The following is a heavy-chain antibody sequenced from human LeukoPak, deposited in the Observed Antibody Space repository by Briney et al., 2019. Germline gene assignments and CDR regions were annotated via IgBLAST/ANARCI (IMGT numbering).Heavy chain of an antibody. CDR1: GYTFTGYY. CDR2: INPNSGGT. J-gene: IGHJ4*02. D-gene: IGHD6-19*01. V-gene: IGHV1-2*02. Sequence: ASVKVSCKASGYTFTGYYMHWVRQAPGQGLEWMGWINPNSGGTNYAQKFQGRVTMTRDTSISTAYVELSRLRSDDTAVYYCARDLAVKYSSGWRYWGQGTLVTVSS. CDR3: ARDLAVKYSSGWRY.